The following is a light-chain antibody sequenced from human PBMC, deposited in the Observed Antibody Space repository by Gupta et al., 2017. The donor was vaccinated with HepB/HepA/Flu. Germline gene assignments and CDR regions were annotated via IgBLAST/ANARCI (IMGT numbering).Light chain of an antibody. V-gene: IGKV3-20*01. Sequence: EIVLTQSPGTLSLSPGERATLSCRASQSFSRTFLAWYQQKAGQAPRLLIYGTSSRATGIPDRFSGSGSGTEFTLTISSREPEDFAVYYGQHECCSPLTFGRGTKVDIK. CDR3: QHECCSPLT. CDR2: GTS. J-gene: IGKJ4*01. CDR1: QSFSRTF.